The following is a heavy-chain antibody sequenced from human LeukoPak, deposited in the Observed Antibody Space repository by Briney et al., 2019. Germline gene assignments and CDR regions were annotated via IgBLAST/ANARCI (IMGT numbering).Heavy chain of an antibody. D-gene: IGHD3-22*01. CDR2: IIPIFGTA. J-gene: IGHJ4*02. CDR3: ASRFCTYYYDSSGCGGLDY. Sequence: SVKVSCKASGGTFSSYAISWVRQAPGQGLEWMGGIIPIFGTANYAQKFQGRVTITTDESTSTAYMELSSLRSEDTAGYYCASRFCTYYYDSSGCGGLDYWGQGTLVTVSS. V-gene: IGHV1-69*05. CDR1: GGTFSSYA.